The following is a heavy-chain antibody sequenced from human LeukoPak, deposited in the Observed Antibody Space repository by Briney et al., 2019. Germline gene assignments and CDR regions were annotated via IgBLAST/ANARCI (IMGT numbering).Heavy chain of an antibody. CDR3: ARDGGYSGFDADC. Sequence: GGSLRLSCAASGFTFSSYWMSWVRQAPGKGLEWVSYISDSSTMYYADSVRGRFTISRENDKNSLFLQMNSLRAEDTAVYYCARDGGYSGFDADCWGQGTLVTVSS. CDR2: ISDSSTM. J-gene: IGHJ4*02. V-gene: IGHV3-48*01. CDR1: GFTFSSYW. D-gene: IGHD5-12*01.